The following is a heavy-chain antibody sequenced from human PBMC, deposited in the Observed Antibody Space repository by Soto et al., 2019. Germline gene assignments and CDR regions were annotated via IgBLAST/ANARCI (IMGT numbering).Heavy chain of an antibody. J-gene: IGHJ4*02. V-gene: IGHV1-69*08. CDR1: GGSFSTYN. CDR3: ARDTAVTNAVIRMAY. Sequence: QVQLVQSGAEVKKPGSSVKVSCKTSGGSFSTYNYNWVRQAPGQGLEWMGRIIPFANIANYGQAFQDRVTISADTSASTVYMELRRLTSEDTALYYCARDTAVTNAVIRMAYWGQGTLVTVSS. CDR2: IIPFANIA. D-gene: IGHD4-4*01.